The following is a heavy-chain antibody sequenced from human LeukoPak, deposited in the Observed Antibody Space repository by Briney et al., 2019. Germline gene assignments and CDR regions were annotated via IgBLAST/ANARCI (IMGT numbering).Heavy chain of an antibody. Sequence: SETLSLTCTVSGGSISSGDYYWSWIRQPPGKGLEWIGYIYYSGSTYYNPSLKSRVTVSVDTSKNQFSLKLSSVTAADTAVYYCARDSTAAFDIWGQGTMVTVSS. CDR1: GGSISSGDYY. CDR3: ARDSTAAFDI. CDR2: IYYSGST. V-gene: IGHV4-30-4*08. J-gene: IGHJ3*02.